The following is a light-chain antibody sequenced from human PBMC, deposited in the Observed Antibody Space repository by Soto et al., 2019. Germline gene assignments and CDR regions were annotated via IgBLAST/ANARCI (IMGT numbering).Light chain of an antibody. CDR1: SSNIGAGYD. CDR3: QSYDSSLSAVV. CDR2: GNS. Sequence: QSVLTQPPSVSGAPGQSVTISCTGSSSNIGAGYDVHWYQQLPGTAPKLLIHGNSNRPSGVPDRFSGSKSGTSASLAITGLQAEDEADYYCQSYDSSLSAVVFGGGTKLTVL. V-gene: IGLV1-40*01. J-gene: IGLJ2*01.